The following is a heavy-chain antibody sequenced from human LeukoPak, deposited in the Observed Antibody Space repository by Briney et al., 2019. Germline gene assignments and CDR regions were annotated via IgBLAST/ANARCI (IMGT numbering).Heavy chain of an antibody. CDR2: IWYDGSNK. Sequence: GRSLRLSCAASGFTFSSYGMHWVRQAPGKGLEWVALIWYDGSNKYYTDSVKGRLTISRDNSKDTLFLQMNSLRAEDTAVYYCAREGPRGNSQFDYWGQGTLVTVSS. CDR1: GFTFSSYG. D-gene: IGHD2/OR15-2a*01. V-gene: IGHV3-33*08. CDR3: AREGPRGNSQFDY. J-gene: IGHJ4*02.